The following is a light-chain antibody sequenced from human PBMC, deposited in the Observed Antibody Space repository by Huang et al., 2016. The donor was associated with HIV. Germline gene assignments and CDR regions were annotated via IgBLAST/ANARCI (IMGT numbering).Light chain of an antibody. J-gene: IGKJ4*01. V-gene: IGKV3-11*01. CDR2: GAS. CDR1: QSIGKY. Sequence: EIVLTQSPATLSLSPGERATLSCGASQSIGKYLGWHQHKPGQAPRLLIYGASNRATGIPARFSATGSGTNFTLIINSLEPDDFAVYYCQQRGNWPLTFGGGTKVDI. CDR3: QQRGNWPLT.